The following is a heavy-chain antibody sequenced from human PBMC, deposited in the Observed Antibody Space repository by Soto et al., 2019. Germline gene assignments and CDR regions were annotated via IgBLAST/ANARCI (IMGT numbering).Heavy chain of an antibody. V-gene: IGHV4-30-4*01. CDR3: ARTNLLLWFGESPGYFDY. CDR2: IYYSGST. D-gene: IGHD3-10*01. J-gene: IGHJ4*02. CDR1: GGSISSGDYY. Sequence: SETLSLTCTVSGGSISSGDYYWSWIRQPPGKGLEWIGYIYYSGSTYYNPSLKSRVTISVDTSKNQFSLKLSSVTAADTAVYYCARTNLLLWFGESPGYFDYWGQGTLVTVSS.